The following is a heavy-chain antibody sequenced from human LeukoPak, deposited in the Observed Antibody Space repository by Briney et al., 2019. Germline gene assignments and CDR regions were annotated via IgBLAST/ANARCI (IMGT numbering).Heavy chain of an antibody. CDR3: ASPVAIEYYYETRDDYEGDY. Sequence: SETLSLTCSVSGVSISSSAYYWGWIRQPPGKGLEWIGSIYSGGTTYYNPSLKRRLTISLDTSKDQFSLRLTSVTAADPAIYYCASPVAIEYYYETRDDYEGDYWGQGTLVTVSS. D-gene: IGHD3-22*01. V-gene: IGHV4-39*01. CDR1: GVSISSSAYY. J-gene: IGHJ4*02. CDR2: IYSGGTT.